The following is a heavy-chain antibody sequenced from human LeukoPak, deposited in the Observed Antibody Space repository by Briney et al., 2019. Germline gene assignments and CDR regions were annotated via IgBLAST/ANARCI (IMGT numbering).Heavy chain of an antibody. CDR3: ARASNGVT. D-gene: IGHD3-10*01. Sequence: GGSLRLSCAASGFTFSTYAMSWVRQAPGKGLEWVSAISDSGGYTYYADSVRGRFTISRDNSKNTLYLQMNSLRAEDTAVYYCARASNGVTWGQGTLVTVSS. V-gene: IGHV3-23*01. CDR2: ISDSGGYT. CDR1: GFTFSTYA. J-gene: IGHJ5*02.